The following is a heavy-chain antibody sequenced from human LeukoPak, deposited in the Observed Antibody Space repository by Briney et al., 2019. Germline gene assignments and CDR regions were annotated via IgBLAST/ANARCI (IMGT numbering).Heavy chain of an antibody. CDR1: GGSFSGYY. D-gene: IGHD6-13*01. CDR2: INHSGST. V-gene: IGHV4-34*01. J-gene: IGHJ4*02. CDR3: ARSGMGIAAATH. Sequence: SETLSLTCAVYGGSFSGYYWSWIRQPPGKGLEWIGEINHSGSTNYNPSLKSRVTISVDTSKNQFSLKLSAVTAADTAVYYCARSGMGIAAATHWGQGTLVTVSS.